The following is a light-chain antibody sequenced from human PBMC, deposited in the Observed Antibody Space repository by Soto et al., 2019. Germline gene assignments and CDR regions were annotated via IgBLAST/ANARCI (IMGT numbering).Light chain of an antibody. CDR3: QQYHTYPWT. J-gene: IGKJ1*01. Sequence: DIQMTQSPSSLTASMGDRVAITCRGSQGISNYLAWFQVKPGEAPKSLIYSASSLQSGVPSKFSGIGFGTEFTLTISSLQPEDFATYYCQQYHTYPWTFGQGTKVEI. V-gene: IGKV1-16*02. CDR2: SAS. CDR1: QGISNY.